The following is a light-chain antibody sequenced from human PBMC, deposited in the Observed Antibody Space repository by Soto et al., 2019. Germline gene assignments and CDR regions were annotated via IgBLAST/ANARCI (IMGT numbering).Light chain of an antibody. Sequence: QSVLTQPASVSGSPGQSITISCTGTSSDVGGYNYVSWYQQHPGKAPKPMIYDVSNRPSGVSNRFSGSKSGNTASLTISGLQDEDEADYYCSSYTSSSTKVFGGGTKVTVL. V-gene: IGLV2-14*01. CDR3: SSYTSSSTKV. CDR1: SSDVGGYNY. J-gene: IGLJ2*01. CDR2: DVS.